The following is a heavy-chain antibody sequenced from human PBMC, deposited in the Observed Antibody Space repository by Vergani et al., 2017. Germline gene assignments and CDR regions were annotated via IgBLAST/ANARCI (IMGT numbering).Heavy chain of an antibody. V-gene: IGHV4-39*01. Sequence: QLQLQESGPGLVKPSETLSLTCTVSGGSISSSSYYWGWIRQPPGKGLEWIGSIYYSGSTYYNPSLKSRVTISVDTSKNQFSLKLSSVTAADPAVFYCAEGGIAVAGPNWFDPWGQGTLVTVSS. CDR2: IYYSGST. CDR1: GGSISSSSYY. CDR3: AEGGIAVAGPNWFDP. J-gene: IGHJ5*02. D-gene: IGHD6-19*01.